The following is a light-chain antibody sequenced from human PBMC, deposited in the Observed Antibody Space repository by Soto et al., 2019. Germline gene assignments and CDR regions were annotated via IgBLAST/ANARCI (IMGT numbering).Light chain of an antibody. Sequence: SYELTQPPSVSVAPGQTARITCGGNDIGDKSVHWYQQKPGQAPLLVVYDDTDRPSGIPERFSGSNSGNTATLTISRVEAGDEADYYCQVWDSSSEHWVFGGGTKLTVL. CDR2: DDT. J-gene: IGLJ3*02. V-gene: IGLV3-21*02. CDR3: QVWDSSSEHWV. CDR1: DIGDKS.